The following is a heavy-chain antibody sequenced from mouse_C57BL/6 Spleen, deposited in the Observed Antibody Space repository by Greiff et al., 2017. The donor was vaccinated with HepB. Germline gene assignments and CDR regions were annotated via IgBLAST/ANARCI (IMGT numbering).Heavy chain of an antibody. J-gene: IGHJ4*01. Sequence: DVKLVESEGGLVQPGSSMKLSCTASGFTFSDYYMAWVRQVPEKGLEWVANINYDGSSTYYLDSLKSRFIISRDNAKNILYLQMSSLKSEDTATYYCARHYYAMDYWGQGTSVTVSS. V-gene: IGHV5-16*01. CDR1: GFTFSDYY. CDR3: ARHYYAMDY. CDR2: INYDGSST.